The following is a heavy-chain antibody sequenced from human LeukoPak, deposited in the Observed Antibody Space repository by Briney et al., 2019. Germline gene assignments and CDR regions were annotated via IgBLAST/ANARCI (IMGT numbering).Heavy chain of an antibody. CDR1: GFTFSSYS. Sequence: GGSLRLSCAASGFTFSSYSMNWVRQAPGKGLEWVAFIRYDGSNKYYADSVKGRFTISRDNSKNTLYLQMNSLRAEDTAVYYCAKAVTSYYYYYMDVWGKGTTVTVSS. J-gene: IGHJ6*03. CDR2: IRYDGSNK. CDR3: AKAVTSYYYYYMDV. V-gene: IGHV3-30*02. D-gene: IGHD4-11*01.